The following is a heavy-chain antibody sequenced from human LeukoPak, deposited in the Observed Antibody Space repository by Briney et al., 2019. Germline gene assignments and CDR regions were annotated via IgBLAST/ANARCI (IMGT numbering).Heavy chain of an antibody. D-gene: IGHD3-10*01. CDR2: VKHDGSEK. Sequence: GGPLRLSCEVSGFTFSLQWMIWVRQAPGKGLEWVANVKHDGSEKYYVDSVKGRFTISRDNAKKSLYLQMNSLRAEDTAVYYCVRGSWKIVDYWGQGTLVTVSS. CDR1: GFTFSLQW. V-gene: IGHV3-7*05. J-gene: IGHJ4*02. CDR3: VRGSWKIVDY.